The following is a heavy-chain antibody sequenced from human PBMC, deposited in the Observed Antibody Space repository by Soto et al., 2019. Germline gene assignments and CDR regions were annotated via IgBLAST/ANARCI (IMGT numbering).Heavy chain of an antibody. CDR3: ATSFITTIGTTA. J-gene: IGHJ4*02. V-gene: IGHV3-48*01. CDR2: ISSSSTTI. Sequence: EVQLVESGGGLVQPGGSLRLSCEASGFTFSNFGINWVRQAPGKGLEWVSHISSSSTTIYYAESVKGRFPISRDNAKNSLYLQMSSLRGEDTAVYYCATSFITTIGTTAWGQGTLVTVSS. D-gene: IGHD1-1*01. CDR1: GFTFSNFG.